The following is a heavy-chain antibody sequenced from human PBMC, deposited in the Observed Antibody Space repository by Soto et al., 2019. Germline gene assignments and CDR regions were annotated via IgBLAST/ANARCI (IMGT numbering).Heavy chain of an antibody. V-gene: IGHV1-18*01. D-gene: IGHD3-10*01. CDR1: GYTFTNYG. CDR3: ARGVGSGSYYNQYNWFDP. CDR2: INVYNGNT. Sequence: QVQLVQSVGEVKKPGASVKVSCKASGYTFTNYGISWVRQAPGQGLEWMGWINVYNGNTKYAQKVQGRVTMTTDTSTSTAYMELRSLRSDDTAVYYCARGVGSGSYYNQYNWFDPWGQGTLVTVSS. J-gene: IGHJ5*02.